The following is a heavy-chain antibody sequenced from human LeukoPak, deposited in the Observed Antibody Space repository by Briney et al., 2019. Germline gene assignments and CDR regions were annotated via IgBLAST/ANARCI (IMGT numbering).Heavy chain of an antibody. CDR3: ARSPGLLSYYYYGMDV. Sequence: SETLSLTCTVSGGSISSYYWSWIRQPPGKGLEWIGYIYYSGSTNYNPSLKSRVTISVDTSKNQFSLKLSSVTAADTAVYYCARSPGLLSYYYYGMDVWGQGTTVTVS. CDR1: GGSISSYY. V-gene: IGHV4-59*01. J-gene: IGHJ6*02. CDR2: IYYSGST. D-gene: IGHD2-2*01.